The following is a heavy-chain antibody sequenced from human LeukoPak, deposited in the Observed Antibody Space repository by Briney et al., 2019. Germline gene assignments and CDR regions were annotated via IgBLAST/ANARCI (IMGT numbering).Heavy chain of an antibody. CDR2: INPNSGGT. CDR1: GYTFTGYY. V-gene: IGHV1-2*04. CDR3: ARRKDAHIYFDY. J-gene: IGHJ4*02. D-gene: IGHD1-14*01. Sequence: ASVKVSCTASGYTFTGYYMHWVRQAPGQGLEWMGWINPNSGGTNYAQKFQGWVTMTRDTSISTAYMELSRLRSDDTAVYYCARRKDAHIYFDYWRQGTLVTVPS.